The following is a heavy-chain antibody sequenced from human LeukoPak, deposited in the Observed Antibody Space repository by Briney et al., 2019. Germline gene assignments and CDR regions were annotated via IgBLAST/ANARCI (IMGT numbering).Heavy chain of an antibody. J-gene: IGHJ3*02. CDR3: ARPIYRDNDAFDI. D-gene: IGHD4-17*01. CDR1: GYTFTGYY. V-gene: IGHV1-2*02. Sequence: ASVTVSCTASGYTFTGYYMHWVRQAPGQGXEGXGWINPNSGGTNYAQKFQGRVTMTRDTSISAAYMELSRLRSDDTAVYYCARPIYRDNDAFDIWGQGTMVTVSS. CDR2: INPNSGGT.